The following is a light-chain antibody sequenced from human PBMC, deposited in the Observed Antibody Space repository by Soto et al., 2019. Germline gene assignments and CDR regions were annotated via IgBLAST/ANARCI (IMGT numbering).Light chain of an antibody. CDR3: QQYNNWPPWT. J-gene: IGKJ1*01. V-gene: IGKV3-15*01. CDR1: QSVSSN. CDR2: GAS. Sequence: VRTQSQSTVSVSPGERAPLSCSASQSVSSNLAWYQQKPGQAPRLLIYGASTRATGIPARFSGSGSGTEFTLTISSLQSEDFAVYYCQQYNNWPPWTFGQGTKMDIK.